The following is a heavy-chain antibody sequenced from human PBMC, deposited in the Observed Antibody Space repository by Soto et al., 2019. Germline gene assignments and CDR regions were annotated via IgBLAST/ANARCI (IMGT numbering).Heavy chain of an antibody. CDR1: GGSISSDDYY. CDR2: VYYSGST. D-gene: IGHD5-18*01. V-gene: IGHV4-30-4*01. CDR3: ARDNRGYTYGLFYDYYGLDV. Sequence: SATLSLTCTVSGGSISSDDYYWSWIRQPPTQGLAWSGYVYYSGSTYYNPSLKSRLTMSVDTSKSQFSLKLTSVTAADTAVYYCARDNRGYTYGLFYDYYGLDVWGQGTTVTVSS. J-gene: IGHJ6*02.